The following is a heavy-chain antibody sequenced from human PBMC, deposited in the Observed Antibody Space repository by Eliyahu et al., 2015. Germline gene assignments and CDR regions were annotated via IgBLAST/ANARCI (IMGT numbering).Heavy chain of an antibody. D-gene: IGHD3-3*01. Sequence: MESGGGLVQPGGSLRLSCVSSGFEFSDYYMXWVRQAPGXGLEGVAIVXSRGGRDGIYYAESVRGRFIVSRDDSTNTMHLQLNSLRHDDTAVYFCARGIRANYGFWSGYPEDHNNYIDLWGNGTTVTVS. CDR1: GFEFSDYY. J-gene: IGHJ6*03. CDR3: ARGIRANYGFWSGYPEDHNNYIDL. CDR2: VXSRGGRDGI. V-gene: IGHV3-66*01.